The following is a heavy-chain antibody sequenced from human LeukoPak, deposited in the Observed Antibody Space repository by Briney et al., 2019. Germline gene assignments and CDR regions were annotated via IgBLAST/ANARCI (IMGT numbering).Heavy chain of an antibody. D-gene: IGHD3-3*01. J-gene: IGHJ4*02. CDR3: ARGVGDFWSGYQPFDY. CDR2: INPNSGGT. Sequence: APVKVSCKASGYTFTSYYMHWVRQAPGQGLEWMGWINPNSGGTNYAQKFQGRVTMTRDTSISTAYMELSRLRSDDTAVYYCARGVGDFWSGYQPFDYWGQGTLVTVSS. V-gene: IGHV1-2*02. CDR1: GYTFTSYY.